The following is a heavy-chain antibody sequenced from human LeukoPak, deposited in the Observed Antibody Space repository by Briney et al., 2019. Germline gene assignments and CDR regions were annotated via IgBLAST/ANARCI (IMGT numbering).Heavy chain of an antibody. CDR3: ARDLYGDYVFDY. D-gene: IGHD4-17*01. J-gene: IGHJ4*02. V-gene: IGHV3-48*01. CDR2: ISSGSSTI. CDR1: GFTFSSYS. Sequence: GGSLRLSCAASGFTFSSYSMNWVRQAPGKGLEWVSYISSGSSTIYYADSVKGRLTISRDIAKNSLYLQMNSLRAEDTAVYYCARDLYGDYVFDYWGQGTLVTVSS.